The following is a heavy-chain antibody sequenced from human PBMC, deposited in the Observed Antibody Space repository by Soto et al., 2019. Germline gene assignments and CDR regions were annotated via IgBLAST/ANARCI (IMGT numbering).Heavy chain of an antibody. CDR3: ARSPGVYATRHFDP. Sequence: PSETLSLTCGVSGGSISSINWWSWVRQSPGKGLEWIGEIYHDGSTNYNPSLKSRVNISVEKSKNQFSLKVTSVTAADTAVYYCARSPGVYATRHFDPWGQGTLVTVSS. V-gene: IGHV4-4*02. CDR2: IYHDGST. J-gene: IGHJ5*02. CDR1: GGSISSINW. D-gene: IGHD2-8*01.